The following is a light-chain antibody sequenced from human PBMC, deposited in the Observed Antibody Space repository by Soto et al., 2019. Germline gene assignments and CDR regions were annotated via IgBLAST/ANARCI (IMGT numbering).Light chain of an antibody. V-gene: IGKV1-17*01. CDR3: LQHNDYPPT. CDR2: IAS. CDR1: QDIRNE. Sequence: DIQMTQSPSSLSASVGDRVNITCRASQDIRNELGWFQQKPGKAPKRLIYIASSLQSGVPSRFSGSGSGTEFTLTISSLQPEDYATYYCLQHNDYPPTFGQGTKVEI. J-gene: IGKJ1*01.